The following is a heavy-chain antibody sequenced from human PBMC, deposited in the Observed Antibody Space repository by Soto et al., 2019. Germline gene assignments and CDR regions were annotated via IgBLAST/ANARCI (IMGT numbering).Heavy chain of an antibody. J-gene: IGHJ6*04. CDR3: ARDPYLVLMVNAPNLSGMAV. CDR1: GYTFTTYD. CDR2: ISTYNGNT. Sequence: QVQLVQSGAEVKKPGASVKVSCKASGYTFTTYDISWVRQAPGQGLEWMGRISTYNGNTNFPQSLQGRLTMTTDTPTTPPNMDRRTLRSANTAVYYFARDPYLVLMVNAPNLSGMAVGAKGTRSPSPQ. V-gene: IGHV1-18*01. D-gene: IGHD2-8*01.